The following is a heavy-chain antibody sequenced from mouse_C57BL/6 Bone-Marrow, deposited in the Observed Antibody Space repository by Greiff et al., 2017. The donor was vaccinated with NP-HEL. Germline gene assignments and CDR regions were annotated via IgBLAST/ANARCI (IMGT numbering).Heavy chain of an antibody. CDR1: GFTFSSYG. J-gene: IGHJ1*03. V-gene: IGHV5-6*01. Sequence: EVQGVESGGDLVKPGGSLKLSCAASGFTFSSYGMSWVRQTPDKRLEWVATISSGGSYTYYPDSVKGRFTITRDNAKNTLYLQMSSLKSEDTAMYYCARPLTTVVDTDFDVWGTGTTVTVYS. D-gene: IGHD1-1*01. CDR2: ISSGGSYT. CDR3: ARPLTTVVDTDFDV.